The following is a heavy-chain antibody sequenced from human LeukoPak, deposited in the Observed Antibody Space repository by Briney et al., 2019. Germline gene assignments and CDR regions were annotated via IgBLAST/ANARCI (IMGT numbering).Heavy chain of an antibody. CDR1: GFTFSSYW. Sequence: QPGGSLRLSCAASGFTFSSYWMHWVRQAPGKGLVWVSRINSDGSSTSYADSVKGRFTISRDNAKNTLYLQMNSLRAEDTAVYYCLPSPTIAVTGSDYWGQGTLVTVSS. CDR3: LPSPTIAVTGSDY. J-gene: IGHJ4*02. V-gene: IGHV3-74*01. CDR2: INSDGSST. D-gene: IGHD6-19*01.